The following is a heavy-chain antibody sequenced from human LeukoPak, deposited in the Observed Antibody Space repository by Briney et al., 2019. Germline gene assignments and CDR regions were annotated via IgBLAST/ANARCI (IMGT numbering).Heavy chain of an antibody. CDR3: ARAYYYGSGSYGLDY. D-gene: IGHD3-10*01. Sequence: SETLSLTCTVSGGSISSYYWSWLRQPPGKGLEWIGYIYSSGSTDYNPSLKSRLTISVDASKNQFSLKLTSVTAADTAVYYCARAYYYGSGSYGLDYWGQGTLVTVSS. J-gene: IGHJ4*02. V-gene: IGHV4-59*01. CDR1: GGSISSYY. CDR2: IYSSGST.